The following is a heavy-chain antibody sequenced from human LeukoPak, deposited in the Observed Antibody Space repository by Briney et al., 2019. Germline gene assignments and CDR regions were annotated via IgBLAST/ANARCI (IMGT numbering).Heavy chain of an antibody. CDR2: INPSDGGT. J-gene: IGHJ6*02. V-gene: IGHV1-46*01. Sequence: ASVKVSCKASGYTFTNYYLHWVRQAPGHGLEWMAIINPSDGGTYYEQKLQGRVTVTRDTSTSTVYMELSSLRSEDTAVYYCARDTRTMTAVTRGQHYYYGLDVWGQGTTVTVSS. D-gene: IGHD4-17*01. CDR1: GYTFTNYY. CDR3: ARDTRTMTAVTRGQHYYYGLDV.